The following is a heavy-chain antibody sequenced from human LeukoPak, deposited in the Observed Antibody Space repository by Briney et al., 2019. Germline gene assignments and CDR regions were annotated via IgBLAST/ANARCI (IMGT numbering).Heavy chain of an antibody. CDR1: GFTFSSYA. D-gene: IGHD3-3*01. CDR3: ARDPGYDFWSGRNHYYYYYGMDV. Sequence: GGSLRLSCAASGFTFSSYAMSWVRQAPGKGLEWVSAISGSGGSTYYADSVKGRFTISRDNSKNTLYLQMNSLRAEDTAVYYCARDPGYDFWSGRNHYYYYYGMDVWGQGTTVTVSS. CDR2: ISGSGGST. J-gene: IGHJ6*02. V-gene: IGHV3-23*01.